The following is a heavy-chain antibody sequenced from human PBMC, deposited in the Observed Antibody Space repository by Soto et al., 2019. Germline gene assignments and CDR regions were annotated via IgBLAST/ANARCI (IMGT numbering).Heavy chain of an antibody. CDR2: IYYGGSI. D-gene: IGHD1-1*01. CDR1: GGSISTDY. V-gene: IGHV4-59*08. J-gene: IGHJ4*02. CDR3: ARPWNWRSLAY. Sequence: QVQLQESGPGLVKPSETLSLTCTVSGGSISTDYWSWIRQSPGKGLEWMGYIYYGGSINYNPAHGSRVAIAVAPSTNQFSVKMTSVSAADTAVYYCARPWNWRSLAYWGQGTLVTVSS.